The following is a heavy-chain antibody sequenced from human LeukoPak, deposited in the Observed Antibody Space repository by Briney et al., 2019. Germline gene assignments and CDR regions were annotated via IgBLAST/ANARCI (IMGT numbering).Heavy chain of an antibody. V-gene: IGHV3-23*01. CDR3: ARVLGDCSSTRCSFDY. Sequence: GGSLRLSCAASGFTFSSYWMNWVRQAPGKGLEWVSAISGSGGSTYYADSVKGRFTISRDNSKNTLYLQMNSLRAEDTAVYYCARVLGDCSSTRCSFDYWGQGTLVTVSS. CDR2: ISGSGGST. D-gene: IGHD2-2*01. CDR1: GFTFSSYW. J-gene: IGHJ4*02.